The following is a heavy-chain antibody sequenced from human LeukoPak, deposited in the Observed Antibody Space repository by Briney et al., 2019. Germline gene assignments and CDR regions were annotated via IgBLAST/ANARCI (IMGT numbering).Heavy chain of an antibody. J-gene: IGHJ3*02. CDR2: IYYSGTT. D-gene: IGHD5-12*01. V-gene: IGHV4-39*01. Sequence: PSETLSLTCTVSGGSISSSSYYWGWIRQPPGKGLEWIGNIYYSGTTYYNPSLKSRVTISVDTSKNQFSLKLSSVTAADTAVYYCARVLATDDAFDIWGQGTMVTVSS. CDR1: GGSISSSSYY. CDR3: ARVLATDDAFDI.